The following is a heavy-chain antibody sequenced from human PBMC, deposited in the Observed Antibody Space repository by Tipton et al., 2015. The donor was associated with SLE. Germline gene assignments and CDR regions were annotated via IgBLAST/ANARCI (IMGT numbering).Heavy chain of an antibody. Sequence: SLRLSCAASGFTFSSYDMHWVRQATGKGLEWVSAIGTAGDTYYPGSVKGRFTISRENAKNSLYLQMNSLRAGDTAVYYCARGNQLPGGYGMDVWGQGTTVTVSS. J-gene: IGHJ6*02. CDR2: IGTAGDT. CDR3: ARGNQLPGGYGMDV. D-gene: IGHD2-2*01. CDR1: GFTFSSYD. V-gene: IGHV3-13*01.